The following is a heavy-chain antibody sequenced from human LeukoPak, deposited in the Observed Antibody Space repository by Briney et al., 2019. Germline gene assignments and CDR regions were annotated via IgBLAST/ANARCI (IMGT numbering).Heavy chain of an antibody. D-gene: IGHD5-12*01. Sequence: SETLSLTCTVSGGSISTYHWNWIRQPPGRGLEWLGYIEYSGSTYYNPSLKSRLTMSVDSSKNHFSLRLRSVTAADTAVYYCARTSGYWPADFDFWGQGALVIVSS. CDR3: ARTSGYWPADFDF. CDR1: GGSISTYH. CDR2: IEYSGST. J-gene: IGHJ4*02. V-gene: IGHV4-59*01.